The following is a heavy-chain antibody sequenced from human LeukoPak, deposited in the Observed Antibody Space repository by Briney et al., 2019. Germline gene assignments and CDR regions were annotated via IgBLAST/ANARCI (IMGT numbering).Heavy chain of an antibody. Sequence: GGSLRPSCAASGFTVSSNYMSWARQAPGKGLEWVSVIYSGVSTSYADAVKGRFTISRDESKNTVYLQMNSLRAEDTAVYYCATENYGSLAGWGQGTLVTVSS. D-gene: IGHD2-15*01. CDR1: GFTVSSNY. CDR3: ATENYGSLAG. CDR2: IYSGVST. J-gene: IGHJ4*02. V-gene: IGHV3-66*01.